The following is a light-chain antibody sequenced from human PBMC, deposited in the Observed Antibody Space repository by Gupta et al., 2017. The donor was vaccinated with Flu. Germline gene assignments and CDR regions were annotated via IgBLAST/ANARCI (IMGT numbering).Light chain of an antibody. CDR3: QQRANWPPIT. CDR2: AES. CDR1: TRVGPH. J-gene: IGKJ5*01. V-gene: IGKV3-11*01. Sequence: ERATLSCRASTRVGPHLAWLQQKPGEAPTRLIYAESTRASGGPARFSGSGVGTDFTLTISTGEPDDSAVDYCQQRANWPPITFGQGTRLEIK.